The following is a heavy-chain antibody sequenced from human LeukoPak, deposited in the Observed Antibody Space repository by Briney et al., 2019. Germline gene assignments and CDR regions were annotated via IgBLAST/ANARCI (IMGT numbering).Heavy chain of an antibody. CDR3: ATAGGDGSRMGFDP. D-gene: IGHD2-15*01. Sequence: GSLRLSCADSGFTFSRYWMHWVRQTPGKGLVWVSCISADGSVTRYADSVKGRFTISRGNTKSTLYLQMHSLRAEDTAVYYCATAGGDGSRMGFDPWGQGTLVTVSS. CDR2: ISADGSVT. J-gene: IGHJ5*02. CDR1: GFTFSRYW. V-gene: IGHV3-74*01.